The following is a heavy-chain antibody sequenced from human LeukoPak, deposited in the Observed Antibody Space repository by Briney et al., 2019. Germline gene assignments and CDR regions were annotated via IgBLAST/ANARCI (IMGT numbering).Heavy chain of an antibody. CDR3: ASLDYYDSSGYYPVDY. V-gene: IGHV3-30-3*01. CDR1: GFTFSSYA. J-gene: IGHJ4*02. Sequence: GGSLRLSCAASGFTFSSYAMHWVRQAPGKGLEWVAVISYDGSNKYYADSVKGRFTISRDNSKNTLYLQMNSLRAEDTAVYYCASLDYYDSSGYYPVDYWGQGTLVTVSS. CDR2: ISYDGSNK. D-gene: IGHD3-22*01.